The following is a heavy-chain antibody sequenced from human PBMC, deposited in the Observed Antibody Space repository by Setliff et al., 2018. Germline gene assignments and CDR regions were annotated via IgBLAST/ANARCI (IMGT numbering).Heavy chain of an antibody. V-gene: IGHV3-15*01. CDR3: TTSVWGIFGAVPRY. J-gene: IGHJ4*02. D-gene: IGHD3-16*01. CDR1: GFTFSNAW. Sequence: PGGSLRLSCAASGFTFSNAWMSWVRQAPGKGLEWIGRIKSETEGGTTDFSAPVKGRFTISRDDSISTVHLQMNSLKTEDTAVYYCTTSVWGIFGAVPRYWGQGTLVTVSS. CDR2: IKSETEGGTT.